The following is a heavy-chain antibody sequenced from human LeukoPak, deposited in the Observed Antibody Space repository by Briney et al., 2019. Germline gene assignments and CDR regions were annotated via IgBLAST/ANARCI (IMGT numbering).Heavy chain of an antibody. V-gene: IGHV3-7*01. D-gene: IGHD5-24*01. CDR1: GFTFSSYW. CDR3: ARGRSYWLQLDY. J-gene: IGHJ4*02. CDR2: IKQDGSEK. Sequence: PGGSLRLSCAASGFTFSSYWVSWVRQAPGKGLEWVANIKQDGSEKYYVDSVKGRFTISRDNAKNSLYLQMNSLRAEDTAVYYCARGRSYWLQLDYWGQGTLVTVSS.